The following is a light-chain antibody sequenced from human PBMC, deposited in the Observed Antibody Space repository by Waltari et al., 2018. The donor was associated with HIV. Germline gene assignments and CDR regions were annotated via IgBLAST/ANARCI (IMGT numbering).Light chain of an antibody. CDR3: AAWDDSLRGV. J-gene: IGLJ2*01. V-gene: IGLV1-44*01. CDR2: SNK. CDR1: SSNIGSNT. Sequence: QSVLTQPPSASGTPGQRVTISCSGSSSNIGSNTVNWYQQLPGTAPKLLIYSNKQRPSGIPDRCSGSKAGTSASLAISGLQSEDEADYYCAAWDDSLRGVFGGGTKLTVL.